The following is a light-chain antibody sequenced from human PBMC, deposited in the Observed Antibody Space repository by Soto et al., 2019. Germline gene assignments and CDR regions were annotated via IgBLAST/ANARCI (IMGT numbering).Light chain of an antibody. CDR2: EVS. J-gene: IGLJ1*01. Sequence: QSALTQPAAVSGSPGQSITISCTGTRGAVGGYNYVSWYQQHPGKAPKLMIYEVSNRPSGVSNRFSGSKSGNTASLTISGLQAEDEADYYCSSYTSSSTYVFGTGTKV. V-gene: IGLV2-14*01. CDR1: RGAVGGYNY. CDR3: SSYTSSSTYV.